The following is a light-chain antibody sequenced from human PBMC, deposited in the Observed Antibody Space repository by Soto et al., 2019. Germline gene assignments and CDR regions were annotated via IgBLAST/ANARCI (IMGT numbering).Light chain of an antibody. V-gene: IGKV1-9*01. CDR3: QQLNSYPRLT. Sequence: DIQLTQSPSFLSASVGDRVTITCRASQGISSYLAWYQQKPGKAPKPLIYAASTLQSRVPSRFSGSGSGTEFTLTISSLQPEDFATYYCQQLNSYPRLTFGGGTKVEIK. CDR1: QGISSY. J-gene: IGKJ4*01. CDR2: AAS.